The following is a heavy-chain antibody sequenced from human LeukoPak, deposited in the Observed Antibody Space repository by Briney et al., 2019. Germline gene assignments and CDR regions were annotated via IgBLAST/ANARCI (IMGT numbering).Heavy chain of an antibody. CDR1: GFTFSSYG. CDR2: TSYDGRHK. V-gene: IGHV3-30*03. Sequence: PGRSLRLACAASGFTFSSYGMHWVRQAPGKGPEWVAVTSYDGRHKYYADSVRGRFTISRDNSKNTLHLQMNSLRAEDTAVYYCVREHPINIKVGGHEYFHHWGQGTLVTVSS. D-gene: IGHD3-22*01. J-gene: IGHJ1*01. CDR3: VREHPINIKVGGHEYFHH.